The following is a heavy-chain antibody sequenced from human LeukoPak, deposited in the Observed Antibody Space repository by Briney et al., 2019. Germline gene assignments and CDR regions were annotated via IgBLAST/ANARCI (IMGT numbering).Heavy chain of an antibody. CDR2: IYYRGST. Sequence: SETLSLTCAVSGGPLTSYYWSWIRQPPGKGLEWIGFIYYRGSTNYNPSLESRVTISVDTSKNRFSLKLSTVTAADTAVYYCTRDRNSGYDGFGAFDIWGQGTMVTVSS. D-gene: IGHD5-12*01. CDR1: GGPLTSYY. CDR3: TRDRNSGYDGFGAFDI. J-gene: IGHJ3*02. V-gene: IGHV4-59*13.